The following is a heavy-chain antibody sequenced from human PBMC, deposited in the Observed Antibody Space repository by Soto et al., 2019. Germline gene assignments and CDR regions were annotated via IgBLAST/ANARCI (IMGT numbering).Heavy chain of an antibody. CDR3: ARAPIVGGSLGWFDP. CDR1: GGSFSCYY. V-gene: IGHV4-34*01. J-gene: IGHJ5*02. D-gene: IGHD1-26*01. Sequence: SETLSLTCAVYGGSFSCYYWSWIRQPPGKGLEWIGEINHSGSTNYNPSLKSRVTISVDTSKNQFSLKLSSVTAADTAVYYCARAPIVGGSLGWFDPWGQGTLVTVSS. CDR2: INHSGST.